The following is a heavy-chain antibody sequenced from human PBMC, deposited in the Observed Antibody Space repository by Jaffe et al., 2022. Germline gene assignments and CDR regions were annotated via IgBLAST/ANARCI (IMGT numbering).Heavy chain of an antibody. Sequence: EVQLVESGGGLVQPGGSLRLSCAASGFTFSSYDMHWVRQATGKGLEWVSAIGTAGDTYYPGSVKGRFTISRENAKNSLYLQMNSLRAGDTAVYYCARWGYYYYMDVWGKGTTVTVSS. CDR2: IGTAGDT. V-gene: IGHV3-13*01. J-gene: IGHJ6*03. CDR1: GFTFSSYD. D-gene: IGHD7-27*01. CDR3: ARWGYYYYMDV.